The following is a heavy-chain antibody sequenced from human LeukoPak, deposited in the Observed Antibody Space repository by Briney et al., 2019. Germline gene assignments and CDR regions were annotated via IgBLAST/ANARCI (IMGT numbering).Heavy chain of an antibody. V-gene: IGHV3-23*01. CDR1: GVTFSSYS. CDR2: ISGSGDNT. J-gene: IGHJ4*02. Sequence: PSGSLSLTCAASGVTFSSYSMSWVRQPPGKGLEWVSSISGSGDNTYSPDSMKGRFTLSRTNSKNTPLMQMNSPTADATAVYYCAKDHRSNYGCSNYRGQRTLVTDSS. CDR3: AKDHRSNYGCSNY. D-gene: IGHD3-10*01.